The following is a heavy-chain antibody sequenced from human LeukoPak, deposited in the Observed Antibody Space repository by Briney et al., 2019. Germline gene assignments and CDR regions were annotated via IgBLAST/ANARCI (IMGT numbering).Heavy chain of an antibody. CDR1: GGSFSGYY. CDR2: INHSGST. CDR3: ASLGTVTNEDPFDY. D-gene: IGHD4-17*01. Sequence: SETLSLTCAVYGGSFSGYYWSWIRQPPGKGLEWIGEINHSGSTNYNPSLKSRVTISVDTSKNQFSLKLSSVTAADTAVYYCASLGTVTNEDPFDYWGQGTLVTVSS. V-gene: IGHV4-34*01. J-gene: IGHJ4*02.